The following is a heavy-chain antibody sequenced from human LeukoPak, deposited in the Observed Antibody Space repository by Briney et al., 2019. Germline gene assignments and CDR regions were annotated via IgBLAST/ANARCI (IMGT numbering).Heavy chain of an antibody. CDR2: INHSGST. Sequence: PSATLSLTCAVYGGSFSGYYWSWIRQPPGKGLEWIGEINHSGSTNYNPSLKSRVTISVDTSKNQFSLKLSSVTAADTAVYYCARGPVVVVPAAIPIAYGMDVWGQGTTVTVSS. D-gene: IGHD2-2*01. J-gene: IGHJ6*02. CDR1: GGSFSGYY. CDR3: ARGPVVVVPAAIPIAYGMDV. V-gene: IGHV4-34*01.